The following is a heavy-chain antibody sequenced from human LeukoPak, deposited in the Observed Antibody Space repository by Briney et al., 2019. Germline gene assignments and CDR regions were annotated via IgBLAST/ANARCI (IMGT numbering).Heavy chain of an antibody. CDR3: AREGRGVPGAIAAVKGFDY. CDR1: GYTFTGYY. V-gene: IGHV1-46*01. J-gene: IGHJ4*02. CDR2: INPSGGST. D-gene: IGHD6-13*01. Sequence: GASVKVSCKASGYTFTGYYMDWVRQAPGQGLEWMGIINPSGGSTSYAQKFQGRVTMTRDMSTSTVYMELSSLRSEDTAIYYCAREGRGVPGAIAAVKGFDYWGQGTLVTVSS.